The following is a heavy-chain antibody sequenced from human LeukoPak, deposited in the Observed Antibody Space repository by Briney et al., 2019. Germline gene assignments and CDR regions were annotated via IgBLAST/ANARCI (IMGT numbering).Heavy chain of an antibody. CDR3: SSPGMEEWQGLHF. CDR1: GYTLSELS. D-gene: IGHD3-3*01. CDR2: FDVAQTDT. V-gene: IGHV1-24*01. Sequence: ASVQVSCKVSGYTLSELSMHCVRQSPGKGLEWMGGFDVAQTDTIYAQKFQGRVTMTEDTSTDTAYMELNSLSSEDTAVYYCSSPGMEEWQGLHFWGQGTLVTVSS. J-gene: IGHJ4*02.